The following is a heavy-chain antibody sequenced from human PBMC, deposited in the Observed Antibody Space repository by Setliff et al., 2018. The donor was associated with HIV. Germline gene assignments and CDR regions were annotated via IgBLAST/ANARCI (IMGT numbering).Heavy chain of an antibody. D-gene: IGHD3-16*02. V-gene: IGHV1-69*05. CDR1: GGTFSSYA. CDR3: ARDTGGEITFGGVIVNYYYYMDV. Sequence: SVKVSCKASGGTFSSYAISWVRQAPGQGLEWMGGIIPIFGTANYAQKFQGRVTITTDESTSTAYMELSSLRSEDTAVYYCARDTGGEITFGGVIVNYYYYMDVLGKGTTVTVSS. J-gene: IGHJ6*03. CDR2: IIPIFGTA.